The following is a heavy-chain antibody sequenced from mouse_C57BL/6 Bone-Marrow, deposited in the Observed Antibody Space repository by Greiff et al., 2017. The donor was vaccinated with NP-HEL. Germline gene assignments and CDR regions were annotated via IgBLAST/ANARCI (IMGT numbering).Heavy chain of an antibody. D-gene: IGHD1-1*01. V-gene: IGHV1-81*01. CDR2: IYPRSGNT. CDR3: ARRGPYYGSSYWYFDV. CDR1: GYTFTSYG. J-gene: IGHJ1*03. Sequence: LQESGAELARPGASVKLSCKASGYTFTSYGISWVKQRTGQGLEWIGEIYPRSGNTYYNEKFKGKATLTADKSSSTAYMELRSLTSEDSAVYFCARRGPYYGSSYWYFDVWGTGTTVTVSS.